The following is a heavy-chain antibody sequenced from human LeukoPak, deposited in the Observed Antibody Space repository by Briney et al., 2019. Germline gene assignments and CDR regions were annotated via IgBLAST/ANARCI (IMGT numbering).Heavy chain of an antibody. CDR3: ARAGLQYYYYGRDD. CDR1: GFTFSSYG. D-gene: IGHD2-21*01. Sequence: GGSLRLSCAASGFTFSSYGMHWVRQAPGKGPEWVAVIWYDGSNKYYADSVKGRFTISRDNSKTTLYLQMNSLRAEATAVYYCARAGLQYYYYGRDDWGQGTTVTVSS. CDR2: IWYDGSNK. V-gene: IGHV3-33*01. J-gene: IGHJ6*02.